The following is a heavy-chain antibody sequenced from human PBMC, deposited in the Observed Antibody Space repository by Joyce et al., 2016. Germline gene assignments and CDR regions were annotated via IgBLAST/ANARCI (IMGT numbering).Heavy chain of an antibody. D-gene: IGHD2-2*01. J-gene: IGHJ6*02. Sequence: EVKLVESGGGLVQPGGSLRLSCEASGFTFGTYWMSWVGQGPGKGLEWVANIKKEGSEKYYVGYVKGRFTISRDNAKNSLYLQMNSLRAEDTAVYYCARDVHVVVTVGYYYGMDVWGQGATVTVSS. CDR3: ARDVHVVVTVGYYYGMDV. V-gene: IGHV3-7*01. CDR1: GFTFGTYW. CDR2: IKKEGSEK.